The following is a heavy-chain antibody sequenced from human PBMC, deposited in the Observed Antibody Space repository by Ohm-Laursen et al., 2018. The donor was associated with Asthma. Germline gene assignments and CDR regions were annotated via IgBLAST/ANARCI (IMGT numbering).Heavy chain of an antibody. D-gene: IGHD3-22*01. CDR1: GGSIGSDDYY. CDR3: ARGVEYDYDSTGYYLDH. J-gene: IGHJ4*02. V-gene: IGHV4-31*02. CDR2: MYYSGTT. Sequence: TLSLTCTVSGGSIGSDDYYWSWIRQPPGKGLEWIGYMYYSGTTYYNPSLNSRVAILVDTSKNQFSLKVNSVTAADTAVYYCARGVEYDYDSTGYYLDHWGQGTLVTVSS.